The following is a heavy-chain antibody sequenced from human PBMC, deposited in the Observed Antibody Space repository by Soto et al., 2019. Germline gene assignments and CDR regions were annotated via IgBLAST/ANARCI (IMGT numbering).Heavy chain of an antibody. J-gene: IGHJ4*02. CDR2: ISGSGGST. CDR3: AKRYFPGIAVAGQHFDY. D-gene: IGHD6-19*01. Sequence: GGSLRLSCAASGFTFSSYAMSWVRQAPGKGLEWVSAISGSGGSTYYADSVKGRFTISRDNSKNTLYLQMNSLRAEDTAVYYCAKRYFPGIAVAGQHFDYWGQGTLVTVSS. CDR1: GFTFSSYA. V-gene: IGHV3-23*01.